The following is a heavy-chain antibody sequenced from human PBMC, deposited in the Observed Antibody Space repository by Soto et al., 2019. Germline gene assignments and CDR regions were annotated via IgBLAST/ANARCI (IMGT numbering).Heavy chain of an antibody. V-gene: IGHV4-34*01. J-gene: IGHJ6*02. Sequence: SETLPLTCAVYGGSFSGYYWSWIRQPPGRGLEWIGEINHSGSTNYNPSLKSRVTISVDTSKNQFSLKLSSVTAADTAVYYCARVPRTSSSWLYYYYGMDVWGQGTTVTVSS. D-gene: IGHD6-13*01. CDR3: ARVPRTSSSWLYYYYGMDV. CDR2: INHSGST. CDR1: GGSFSGYY.